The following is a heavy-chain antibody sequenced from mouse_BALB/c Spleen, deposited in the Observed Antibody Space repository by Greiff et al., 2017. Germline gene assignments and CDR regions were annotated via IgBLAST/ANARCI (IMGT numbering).Heavy chain of an antibody. Sequence: QVQLKESGPGLVAPSQSLSITCTVSGFSLTGYGVNWVRQPPGKGLEWLGMIWGDGSTDYNSALKSRLSISKDNSKSQVFLKMNSLQTDDTARYYCARDGPADYYAMEYWGQGTSVTVSS. CDR2: IWGDGST. CDR1: GFSLTGYG. CDR3: ARDGPADYYAMEY. V-gene: IGHV2-6-7*01. J-gene: IGHJ4*01.